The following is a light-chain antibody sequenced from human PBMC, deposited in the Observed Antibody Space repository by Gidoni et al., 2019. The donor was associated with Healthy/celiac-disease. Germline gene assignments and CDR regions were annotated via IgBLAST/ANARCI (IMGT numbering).Light chain of an antibody. CDR2: GAS. CDR3: QQYGSSPIT. J-gene: IGKJ3*01. Sequence: ELVLKQSPCTLSLSPGERATLSCRASQSVRSSYLAWYPQKPGQAPRLLIYGASSRATGIPDRISGSGAGTDFTLTISRLDPEDFAVYYCQQYGSSPITFGPGTKVDIK. V-gene: IGKV3-20*01. CDR1: QSVRSSY.